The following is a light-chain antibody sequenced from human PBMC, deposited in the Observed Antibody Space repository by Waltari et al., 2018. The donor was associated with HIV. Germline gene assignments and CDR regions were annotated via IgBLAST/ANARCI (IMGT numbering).Light chain of an antibody. CDR1: KLGDKY. CDR3: QAWDSNTGI. J-gene: IGLJ2*01. V-gene: IGLV3-1*01. Sequence: SYELTQPPSVSVSPGQTASITCSGHKLGDKYACWFQQKPGQSPVLVIYQDWKRPSGIPERFFGSNSGNTATLTISGTQAMDEADYYCQAWDSNTGIFGGGTKLTVL. CDR2: QDW.